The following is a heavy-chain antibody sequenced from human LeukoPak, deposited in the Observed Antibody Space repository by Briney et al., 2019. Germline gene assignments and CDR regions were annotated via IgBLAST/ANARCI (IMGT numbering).Heavy chain of an antibody. V-gene: IGHV1-18*01. Sequence: ASVKVSCKASGYTFTSYGISWVRQAPGQGLERMGWISAYNGNTNYAQKLQGRVTMTTDTSTSTAYMELRSLRSDDTAVYYCAREPRDSSSWYYFDYWGQGTLVTVSS. CDR1: GYTFTSYG. CDR3: AREPRDSSSWYYFDY. J-gene: IGHJ4*02. CDR2: ISAYNGNT. D-gene: IGHD6-13*01.